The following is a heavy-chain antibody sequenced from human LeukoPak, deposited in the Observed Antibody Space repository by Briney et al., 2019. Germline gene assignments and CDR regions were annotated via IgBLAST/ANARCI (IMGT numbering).Heavy chain of an antibody. D-gene: IGHD5-24*01. Sequence: GGSLGLSCVGSGLTFSGFELNWVLQAQGKGLEWVSYISADGKTRTYANSVKGRFTISRDNAKTSFYLQMNSLRPNDTAIYYCSRRFRDWGQGALVTVSS. J-gene: IGHJ4*02. CDR1: GLTFSGFE. V-gene: IGHV3-48*03. CDR3: SRRFRD. CDR2: ISADGKTR.